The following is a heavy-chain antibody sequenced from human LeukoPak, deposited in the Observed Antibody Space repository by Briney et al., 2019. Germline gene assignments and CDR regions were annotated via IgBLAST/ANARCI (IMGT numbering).Heavy chain of an antibody. CDR1: GFTFSSYA. V-gene: IGHV3-66*01. Sequence: GGSLRLSCAAFGFTFSSYAMHWVRQAPGKGLEWVSLIYSGGTTYYADSVKGRFTISRDNSKNTLYPQMNSLRDEDSAVYFCARETGYNHYYSMDVWGQGTTVTVSS. J-gene: IGHJ6*02. CDR2: IYSGGTT. CDR3: ARETGYNHYYSMDV.